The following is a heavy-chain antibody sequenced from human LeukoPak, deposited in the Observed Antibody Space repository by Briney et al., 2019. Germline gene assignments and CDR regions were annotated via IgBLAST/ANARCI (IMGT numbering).Heavy chain of an antibody. CDR2: IYYTGTT. CDR1: GGSISTSS. CDR3: AGSSGRGLDV. D-gene: IGHD3-22*01. J-gene: IGHJ6*02. Sequence: SETLSLTCTVSGGSISTSSWVGIRQPPGKGREWIGEIYYTGTTNDNPSLRSRLSMSLGTSRNHFSLKLSSVTAADPAVYYCAGSSGRGLDVWGQGTTVTVSS. V-gene: IGHV4-59*01.